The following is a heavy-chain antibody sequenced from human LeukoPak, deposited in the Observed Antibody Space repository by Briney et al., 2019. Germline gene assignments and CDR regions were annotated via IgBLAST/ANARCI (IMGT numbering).Heavy chain of an antibody. CDR2: INTYNGNK. CDR3: ARNSPRDIAGRQFLPGVLALLSQCDNCFDP. Sequence: ASVKVSCKASGYTFTNYGISWVRQAPGQGLEWMGWINTYNGNKNYAQKFQGRATMTTDTSTSTAYMELRSLRSDDTAVYFCARNSPRDIAGRQFLPGVLALLSQCDNCFDPWGQGTLVSVSS. CDR1: GYTFTNYG. V-gene: IGHV1-18*04. J-gene: IGHJ5*02. D-gene: IGHD3-3*02.